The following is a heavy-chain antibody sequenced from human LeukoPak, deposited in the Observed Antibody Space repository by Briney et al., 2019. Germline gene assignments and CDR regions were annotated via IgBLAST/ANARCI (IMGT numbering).Heavy chain of an antibody. J-gene: IGHJ4*02. CDR3: ARPRYYYGSGSYLGY. D-gene: IGHD3-10*01. CDR1: GGSFSGYY. Sequence: SETLSLTCAVYGGSFSGYYWSWIRQPPGKGLEWIGEINHSGSTNYNPSLKSRVTISVDTSKNQFSLKLSSVTAADTAVYYCARPRYYYGSGSYLGYWGQGTLVTVSS. V-gene: IGHV4-34*01. CDR2: INHSGST.